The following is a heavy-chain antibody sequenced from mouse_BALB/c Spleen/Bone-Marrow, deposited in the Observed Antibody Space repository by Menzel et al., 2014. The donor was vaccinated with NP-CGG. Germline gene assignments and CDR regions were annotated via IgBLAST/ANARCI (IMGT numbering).Heavy chain of an antibody. V-gene: IGHV1-7*01. CDR1: GYTFTSYW. Sequence: QVQPRQSGAELAKPGASVKMSCKASGYTFTSYWMHWVKQRPGQGLEWIGYINPSTGYTDYNQKFNDKATLTADKSSSTAYMQLSSLTSKDSAVYYCARGNPLYAMDYWGQGTSVTVSS. CDR2: INPSTGYT. CDR3: ARGNPLYAMDY. J-gene: IGHJ4*01. D-gene: IGHD2-1*01.